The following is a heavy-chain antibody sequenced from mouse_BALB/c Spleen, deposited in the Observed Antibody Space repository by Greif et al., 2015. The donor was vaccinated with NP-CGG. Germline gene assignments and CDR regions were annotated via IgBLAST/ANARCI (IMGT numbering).Heavy chain of an antibody. CDR1: GYSITSGYY. CDR3: ASVGTPFDY. CDR2: ISYDGSN. Sequence: EVQLQQSGPGLVKPSQSLSLTCSVTGYSITSGYYWNWIRQFPGNKLEWMGYISYDGSNNYNPSLKNRISITRDTSKNQFFLKLNSVTTEDTATYYCASVGTPFDYWGQGTTLTVSP. J-gene: IGHJ2*01. V-gene: IGHV3-6*02. D-gene: IGHD4-1*01.